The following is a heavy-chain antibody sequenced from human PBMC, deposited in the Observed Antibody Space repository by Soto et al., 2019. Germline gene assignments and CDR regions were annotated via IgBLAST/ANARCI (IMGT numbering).Heavy chain of an antibody. CDR1: GFVFNTFG. V-gene: IGHV3-33*03. Sequence: QVQLVESGGGVVQPGRSLRLSCAASGFVFNTFGMHWVRQAPGKGLEWVAVIWYDGSKKYYADSVQGRFTISRDNSRNTLFLQMSSLTAEDTAVYYCVRLHYLYGMDVWGQGTTVTVSS. J-gene: IGHJ6*02. D-gene: IGHD4-4*01. CDR3: VRLHYLYGMDV. CDR2: IWYDGSKK.